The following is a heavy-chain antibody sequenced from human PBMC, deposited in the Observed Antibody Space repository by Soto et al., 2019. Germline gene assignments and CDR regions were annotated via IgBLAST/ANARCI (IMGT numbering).Heavy chain of an antibody. D-gene: IGHD2-2*01. Sequence: ASVKVSCKASGYTFTGYYMHWVRQAPGQGLEWMGWINPNSGGTNYAQKFQGWVTMTRDTSISTAYMELSRLRSDDTAVYYCVRSAVPIVVVPAARSWFDPWGQGTLVTVSS. CDR1: GYTFTGYY. CDR3: VRSAVPIVVVPAARSWFDP. CDR2: INPNSGGT. J-gene: IGHJ5*02. V-gene: IGHV1-2*04.